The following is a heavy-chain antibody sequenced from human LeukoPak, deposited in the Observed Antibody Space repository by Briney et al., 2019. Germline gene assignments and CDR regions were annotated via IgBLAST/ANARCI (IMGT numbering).Heavy chain of an antibody. Sequence: PGGSLRLSCAASGFTFSNAWMSWVRQAPGKGLEWVGRIKSKTDGGTTDYAAPVKGRFTISRDDSKNTLYLQMNSLKTEDTAVYYCTTTHRLLRSWNDGAFDIWGQGTMVTVSS. J-gene: IGHJ3*02. V-gene: IGHV3-15*01. D-gene: IGHD1-1*01. CDR1: GFTFSNAW. CDR2: IKSKTDGGTT. CDR3: TTTHRLLRSWNDGAFDI.